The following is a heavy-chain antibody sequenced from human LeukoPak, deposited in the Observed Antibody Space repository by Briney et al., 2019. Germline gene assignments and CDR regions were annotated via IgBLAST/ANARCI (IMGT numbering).Heavy chain of an antibody. D-gene: IGHD2-2*01. CDR2: IYYNGIS. CDR3: ARVDPSGVSSTSLHFDY. CDR1: GGSISGYY. Sequence: SETLSLTCTVSGGSISGYYWSWIRQPPGKGLEWIAYIYYNGISNYNPSLKSRVIISVDSSKNQFSLKLTSVTAADTAVYYCARVDPSGVSSTSLHFDYWGQGTLVTVSS. J-gene: IGHJ4*02. V-gene: IGHV4-59*01.